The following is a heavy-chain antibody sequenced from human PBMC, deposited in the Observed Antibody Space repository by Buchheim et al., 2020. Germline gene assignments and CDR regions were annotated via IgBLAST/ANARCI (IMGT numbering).Heavy chain of an antibody. V-gene: IGHV4-30-2*01. CDR2: IYHSGST. Sequence: QLQLQESGSGLVKPSQTLSLTCAVSGGSISSGGYSWSWIRQPPGKGLEWIGYIYHSGSTYYNPSLKSRVTKSVDRSKNQFSLKLSSVTAADTAVYYCARRRSKGRYWDYYDSSGAHFDIWGQGT. J-gene: IGHJ3*02. CDR1: GGSISSGGYS. CDR3: ARRRSKGRYWDYYDSSGAHFDI. D-gene: IGHD3-22*01.